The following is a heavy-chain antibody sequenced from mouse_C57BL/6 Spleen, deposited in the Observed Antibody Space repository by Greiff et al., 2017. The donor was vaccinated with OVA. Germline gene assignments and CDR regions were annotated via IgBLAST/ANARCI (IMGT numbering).Heavy chain of an antibody. D-gene: IGHD2-4*01. Sequence: QVQLQQSGPELVKPGASVKISCKASGYAFSSSWMNWVKQRPGKGLEWIGRIYPGDGDTNYNGKFKGKATLTADKSSSPAYMQLSSLTSEDSAVYFCARGYDYDRDYWGQGTTLTVSS. CDR3: ARGYDYDRDY. J-gene: IGHJ2*01. V-gene: IGHV1-82*01. CDR1: GYAFSSSW. CDR2: IYPGDGDT.